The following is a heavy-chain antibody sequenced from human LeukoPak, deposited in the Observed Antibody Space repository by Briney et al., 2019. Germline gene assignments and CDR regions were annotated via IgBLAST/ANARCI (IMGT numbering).Heavy chain of an antibody. CDR3: ARSEDYYDSSGYYDY. D-gene: IGHD3-22*01. CDR1: GGTFSSYA. J-gene: IGHJ4*02. CDR2: IIPILGIA. Sequence: SVKVSCKASGGTFSSYAISWVRQVPGQGLEWMGRIIPILGIANYAQKFQGRVTITADKSTSTAYMELSSLRSEDTAVYCCARSEDYYDSSGYYDYWGQGTLVTVSS. V-gene: IGHV1-69*04.